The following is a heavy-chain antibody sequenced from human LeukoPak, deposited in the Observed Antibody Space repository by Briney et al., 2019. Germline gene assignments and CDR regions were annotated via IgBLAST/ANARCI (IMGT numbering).Heavy chain of an antibody. CDR3: AKASPVLKPTDS. V-gene: IGHV3-23*01. Sequence: GGSLRLSCAASGFTFSTYAMNGVRHAPGKGLEWVSAIGSRTYYADSVKGRFTISIDNSKNTLYLQINSLRAGDTAIYYCAKASPVLKPTDSWGQGTLVNVSS. CDR1: GFTFSTYA. D-gene: IGHD6-6*01. CDR2: IGSRT. J-gene: IGHJ4*02.